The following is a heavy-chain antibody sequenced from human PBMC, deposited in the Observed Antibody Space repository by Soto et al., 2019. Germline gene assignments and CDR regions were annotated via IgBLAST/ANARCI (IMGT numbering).Heavy chain of an antibody. D-gene: IGHD6-13*01. CDR1: GFTFDDYA. Sequence: GGSLRLSCAASGFTFDDYAMHWVRQAPGKGLEWVSGISWNSGSIGYADSVKGRFTISRDNAKNSLYLQMNSLRAEDTALYYCAKDREQLVREYAFDIWGQGTMVTVSS. CDR2: ISWNSGSI. V-gene: IGHV3-9*01. CDR3: AKDREQLVREYAFDI. J-gene: IGHJ3*02.